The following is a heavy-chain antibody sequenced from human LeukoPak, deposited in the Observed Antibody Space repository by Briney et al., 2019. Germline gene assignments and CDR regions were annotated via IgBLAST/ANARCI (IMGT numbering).Heavy chain of an antibody. D-gene: IGHD5-12*01. CDR2: ISYSGDTT. V-gene: IGHV3-23*01. CDR1: GFTFSSQA. CDR3: AKDPYIDPVDYFGY. J-gene: IGHJ4*02. Sequence: GGSLRLSCAASGFTFSSQAMTWVRQAPGKGLEWVSGISYSGDTTYYADSVRGRFTISRDNSKNTLYLKMNSLRVEDTAVYYCAKDPYIDPVDYFGYWGQGTLVTVSS.